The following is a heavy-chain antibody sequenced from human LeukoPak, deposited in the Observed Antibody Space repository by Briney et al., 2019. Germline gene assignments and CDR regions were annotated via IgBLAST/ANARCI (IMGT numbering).Heavy chain of an antibody. CDR2: IYYSGST. CDR1: GGSINGYY. V-gene: IGHV4-59*01. Sequence: SETLSLTCTVSGGSINGYYWSWIRQPPGKGLEWIGYIYYSGSTNYNPSLKSRVTISVDTSKNQFSLKLSSVTAADTAVYYCARAEVYASFDYWGQGTLVTVSS. J-gene: IGHJ4*02. CDR3: ARAEVYASFDY. D-gene: IGHD2-8*01.